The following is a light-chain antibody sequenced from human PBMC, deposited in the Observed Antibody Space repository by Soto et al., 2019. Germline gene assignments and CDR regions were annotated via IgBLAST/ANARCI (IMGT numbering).Light chain of an antibody. V-gene: IGKV1-12*01. CDR2: AAS. Sequence: DIQMTQSPSSVSASVGNRVTITCRASQDISSWLAWYQQKPGKAPKSLIYAASRLRSGVPSRFSATGTWTDFTLTISSLQPEDFATYYGQHANSSPWTFGQGTKVEIK. CDR3: QHANSSPWT. J-gene: IGKJ1*01. CDR1: QDISSW.